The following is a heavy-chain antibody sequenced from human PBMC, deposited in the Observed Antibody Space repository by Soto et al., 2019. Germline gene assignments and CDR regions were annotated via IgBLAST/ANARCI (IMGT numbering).Heavy chain of an antibody. CDR3: ARDLGLLQSLFDY. D-gene: IGHD1-1*01. CDR1: GFSFNSFN. V-gene: IGHV3-21*01. J-gene: IGHJ4*02. CDR2: ISVSGDNI. Sequence: ETLSLTCTASGFSFNSFNMNWIRRAPGRGLEWVASISVSGDNIYYGDSVQGRFTISRDNSKRSVFLDLKSLRVEDTAVYYCARDLGLLQSLFDYWGQGTLVTVSS.